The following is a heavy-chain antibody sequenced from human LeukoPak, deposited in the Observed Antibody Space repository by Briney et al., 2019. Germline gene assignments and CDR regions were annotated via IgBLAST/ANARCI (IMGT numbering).Heavy chain of an antibody. CDR3: ASARIAVAGTGSYWYFDL. Sequence: SETLSLTCTVSGGSISSYYWSWIRQPAGKGLEWIGRIYTSGSTNYNPCLKSRVTMSVDTSKNQFSLKLSSVTAADTAVYYCASARIAVAGTGSYWYFDLWGRGTLVTVSS. D-gene: IGHD6-19*01. CDR2: IYTSGST. CDR1: GGSISSYY. V-gene: IGHV4-4*07. J-gene: IGHJ2*01.